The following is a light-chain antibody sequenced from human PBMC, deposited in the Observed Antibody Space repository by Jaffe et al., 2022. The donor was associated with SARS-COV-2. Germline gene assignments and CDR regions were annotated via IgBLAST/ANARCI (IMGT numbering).Light chain of an antibody. CDR2: WAS. J-gene: IGKJ1*01. Sequence: DIVMTQSPDSLAVSLGERATINCKSSQSVLYSSNNKNYLAWYQQKPGQPPKLLIYWASTRESGVPERFSGSGSGTDFTLTISSLQAEDVAVYYCQQYYSGPRTFGQGTKVEFK. V-gene: IGKV4-1*01. CDR3: QQYYSGPRT. CDR1: QSVLYSSNNKNY.